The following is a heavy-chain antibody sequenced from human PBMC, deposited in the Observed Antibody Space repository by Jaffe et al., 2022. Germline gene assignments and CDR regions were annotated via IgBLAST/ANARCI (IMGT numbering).Heavy chain of an antibody. CDR2: IKPDGSET. J-gene: IGHJ4*02. D-gene: IGHD2-2*03. CDR1: GFTFSSYW. CDR3: ASGLFTSYTGHCYSTGCYGGY. V-gene: IGHV3-7*01. Sequence: EVQLVESGGGLVQPGGSLRLSCAASGFTFSSYWMSWVRQAPGMGLQWVANIKPDGSETYSVDSVKGRFTISRDNAKSSLYLQMNSLRAEDTAVYYCASGLFTSYTGHCYSTGCYGGYWGQGTLVTVSS.